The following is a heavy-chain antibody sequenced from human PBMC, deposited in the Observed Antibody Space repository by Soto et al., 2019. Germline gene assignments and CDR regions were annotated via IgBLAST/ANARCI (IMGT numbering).Heavy chain of an antibody. CDR2: ILKDGKSK. V-gene: IGHV3-30*04. J-gene: IGHJ5*02. CDR3: AKTGCNGGSCFSWFDP. D-gene: IGHD2-15*01. Sequence: QVQLVESGGGVVPPGGSLRLSCAASGFILSDFAMHWVRQAPGRGLEWVAVILKDGKSKYYADSVRGRFTISSDTSKDTIFLQLTSLRLDDSAVYYCAKTGCNGGSCFSWFDPWGQGTPVIVSS. CDR1: GFILSDFA.